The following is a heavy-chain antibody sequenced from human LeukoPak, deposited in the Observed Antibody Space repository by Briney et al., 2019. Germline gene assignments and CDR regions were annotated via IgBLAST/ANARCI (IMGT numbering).Heavy chain of an antibody. CDR1: GYTFTSYD. D-gene: IGHD2-2*01. V-gene: IGHV1-8*01. J-gene: IGHJ6*02. CDR3: AREVECSSTSCYYYGMDV. CDR2: MSPNSGNT. Sequence: ASVKVSCKASGYTFTSYDINWVRQATGQGFEWMGWMSPNSGNTGYAQKFQGRVTMTRDTSISTAYMELSSLRSEDTAVYYCAREVECSSTSCYYYGMDVWGQGTTVTVSS.